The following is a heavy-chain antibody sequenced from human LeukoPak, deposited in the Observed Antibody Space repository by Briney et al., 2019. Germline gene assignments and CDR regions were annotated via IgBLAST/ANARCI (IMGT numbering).Heavy chain of an antibody. CDR3: AKHLRGSYSFDY. J-gene: IGHJ4*02. CDR1: GFTFSSYG. CDR2: ISYDGSNK. D-gene: IGHD3-10*01. Sequence: GGSLRLSCAASGFTFSSYGMHWVRQAPGKGLEWVAVISYDGSNKYYADSVKGRFTISRDNSKNTLYLQMNSLRAEDTAVYYCAKHLRGSYSFDYWGQGTLVTVSS. V-gene: IGHV3-30*18.